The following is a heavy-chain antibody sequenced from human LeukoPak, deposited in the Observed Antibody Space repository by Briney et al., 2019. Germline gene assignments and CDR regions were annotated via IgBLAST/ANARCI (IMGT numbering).Heavy chain of an antibody. V-gene: IGHV4-39*07. Sequence: SETLSLTCTVSGGSISSSSYYWGWIRQPPGKGLEWIGSIYYSGSTYYNPSLKSRVTISVDTSKNQFSLKLSSVTAADTAVYYCARVRDRGYCSGGSCYSGRNWFDPWDQGTLVTVSS. CDR1: GGSISSSSYY. CDR3: ARVRDRGYCSGGSCYSGRNWFDP. J-gene: IGHJ5*02. CDR2: IYYSGST. D-gene: IGHD2-15*01.